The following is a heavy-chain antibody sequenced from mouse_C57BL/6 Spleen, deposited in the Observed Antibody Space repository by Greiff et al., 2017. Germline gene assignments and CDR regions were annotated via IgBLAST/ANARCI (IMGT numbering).Heavy chain of an antibody. J-gene: IGHJ3*01. V-gene: IGHV1-55*01. Sequence: VQLQQPGAELVKPGASVKMSCKASGYTFTSYWITWVKQRPGQGLEWIGDIYPGSGSTNYNEKFKSKATLTVDTSSSTAYMQLSSLTSEDSAVYYGARGYYYGSSLFAYWGQGTLVTVSA. CDR3: ARGYYYGSSLFAY. CDR1: GYTFTSYW. D-gene: IGHD1-1*01. CDR2: IYPGSGST.